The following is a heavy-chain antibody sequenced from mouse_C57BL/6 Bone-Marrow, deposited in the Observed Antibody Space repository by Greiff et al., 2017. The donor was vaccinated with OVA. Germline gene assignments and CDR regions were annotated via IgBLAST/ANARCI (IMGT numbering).Heavy chain of an antibody. V-gene: IGHV1-7*01. Sequence: VQLQQSGAELAKPGASVKLSCKASGYTFTSYWMHWVKQRPGQGLEWIGYINPSSGYTKYNQKFKDKATVTADKSSSTAYMQLSSLTYEDSAVYYCARGVLRSHYFDYWGQGTTLTVSS. D-gene: IGHD1-1*01. J-gene: IGHJ2*01. CDR2: INPSSGYT. CDR1: GYTFTSYW. CDR3: ARGVLRSHYFDY.